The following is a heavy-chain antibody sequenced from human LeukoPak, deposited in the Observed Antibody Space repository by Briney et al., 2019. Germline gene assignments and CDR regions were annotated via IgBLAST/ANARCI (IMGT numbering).Heavy chain of an antibody. J-gene: IGHJ4*02. CDR3: ARVGEKAFHLWPEIDY. CDR2: IRYDGSNK. V-gene: IGHV3-30*02. Sequence: PGGSLRLSCAASEFTFSSYGMHWVRQAPGKGLEWVAFIRYDGSNKYYADSVKGRFTISRDNSKNTLYLQMNSLRAEDTAVYYCARVGEKAFHLWPEIDYWGQGTLVTVSS. D-gene: IGHD5-24*01. CDR1: EFTFSSYG.